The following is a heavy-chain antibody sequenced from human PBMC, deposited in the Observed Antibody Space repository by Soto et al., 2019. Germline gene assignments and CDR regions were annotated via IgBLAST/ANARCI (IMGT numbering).Heavy chain of an antibody. CDR3: ARDRSLSVAGNYHRIDV. D-gene: IGHD6-13*01. Sequence: PGGSLRLSCAASGFTFSSYWMSWVRQAPGKGLEWVANIKQDGSEKYYVDSVKGRFTISRDNAKNSLYLQMNSLRAEDTAVYYCARDRSLSVAGNYHRIDVWGQRTTVTGSS. CDR1: GFTFSSYW. J-gene: IGHJ6*02. V-gene: IGHV3-7*01. CDR2: IKQDGSEK.